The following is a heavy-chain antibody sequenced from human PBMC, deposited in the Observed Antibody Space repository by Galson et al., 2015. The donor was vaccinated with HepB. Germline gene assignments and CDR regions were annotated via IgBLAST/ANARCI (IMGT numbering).Heavy chain of an antibody. CDR1: GFAFTNYA. D-gene: IGHD3-22*01. CDR2: ITGRGDNT. Sequence: SLRLSCAASGFAFTNYAMNWVRQAPGRGLEWVSEITGRGDNTDYADSVKGRFTVSRDNSKNTLYLQMNSLRAEDTAVYYCAKEFYYDNSGYYGDAFDIWGQGTTVTVSS. J-gene: IGHJ3*02. CDR3: AKEFYYDNSGYYGDAFDI. V-gene: IGHV3-23*01.